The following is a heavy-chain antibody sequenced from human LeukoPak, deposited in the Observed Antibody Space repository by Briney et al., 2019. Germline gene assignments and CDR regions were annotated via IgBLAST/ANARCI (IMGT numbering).Heavy chain of an antibody. Sequence: PGGSLRLSCTASGFNFCDYAMSWFRQAPGKGLEGVGFIRSKAYGGTTEYAASVKGRFTISRDDSKSIAYLQMNSLKTEDTAVYYCTRHGIYRTFDPWGQGTLVTVSS. D-gene: IGHD5-12*01. CDR2: IRSKAYGGTT. CDR3: TRHGIYRTFDP. V-gene: IGHV3-49*03. J-gene: IGHJ5*02. CDR1: GFNFCDYA.